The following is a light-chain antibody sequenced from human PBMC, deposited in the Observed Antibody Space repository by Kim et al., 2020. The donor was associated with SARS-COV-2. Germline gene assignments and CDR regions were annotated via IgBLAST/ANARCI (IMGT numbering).Light chain of an antibody. CDR1: ESVGTL. J-gene: IGKJ4*01. CDR3: HQSHTYPLT. CDR2: STS. Sequence: DIQMTQSPSALSASVGDIVTITCRASESVGTLLSWFQQRPGKAPNLLIYSTSTLAAGVPSRFSGSGSVTEFSLTISGLQPDDFATYYCHQSHTYPLTFGGGTKVDIK. V-gene: IGKV1-5*03.